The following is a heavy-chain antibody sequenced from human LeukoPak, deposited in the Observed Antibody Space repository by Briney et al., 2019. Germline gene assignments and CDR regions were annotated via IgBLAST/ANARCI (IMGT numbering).Heavy chain of an antibody. CDR2: ISGSGGST. Sequence: PGGSLRLSCAASGFAFSSYAMSWVRQAPGKGLEWVSAISGSGGSTYYADSVKGRFTISRDNSKNTLYLQMNSLRAEDTAVYYCARVFTIFGVESGYWGQGTLVTVSS. D-gene: IGHD3-3*01. CDR3: ARVFTIFGVESGY. V-gene: IGHV3-23*01. CDR1: GFAFSSYA. J-gene: IGHJ4*02.